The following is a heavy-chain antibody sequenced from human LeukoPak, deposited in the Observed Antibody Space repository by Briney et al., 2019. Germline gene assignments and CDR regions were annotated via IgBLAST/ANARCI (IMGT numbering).Heavy chain of an antibody. CDR1: GFTLSNSG. V-gene: IGHV3-23*01. CDR3: AKGARWELPLDY. D-gene: IGHD1-26*01. CDR2: ISGSGGRT. Sequence: PGRSLRLSCAASGFTLSNSGMHWIRQAPGKGLEWVSAISGSGGRTYYADSVKGRFTISRDNSMDTLYLQMNSLRADDTAVYYCAKGARWELPLDYWGQGTLVTVSS. J-gene: IGHJ4*02.